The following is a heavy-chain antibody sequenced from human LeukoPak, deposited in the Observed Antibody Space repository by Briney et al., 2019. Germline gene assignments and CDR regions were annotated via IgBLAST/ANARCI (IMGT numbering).Heavy chain of an antibody. CDR1: GFTFRDYN. D-gene: IGHD2-21*02. CDR3: ARTSTDCLDC. J-gene: IGHJ4*02. CDR2: INTGGGSI. V-gene: IGHV3-11*04. Sequence: GGSLRLSWAASGFTFRDYNMSWIRQAPGKGLEYISYINTGGGSIYYAGSVKGRFTISRDNAKNSLYLQMNNVRAEDTAVYYCARTSTDCLDCWGQGALVTVSS.